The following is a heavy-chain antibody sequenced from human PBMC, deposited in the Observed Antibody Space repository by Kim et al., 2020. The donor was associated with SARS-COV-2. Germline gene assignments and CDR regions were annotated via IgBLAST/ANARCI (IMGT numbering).Heavy chain of an antibody. D-gene: IGHD3-22*01. CDR2: IRSKANSYAT. CDR1: GFTFSGSA. Sequence: GGSLRLSCAASGFTFSGSAMHWVRQASGKGLEWVGRIRSKANSYATAYAASVKGRFTISRDDSKNTAYLQMNSLKTEDTAVYYCTRHEDSSGYYGYYYYGMDVWGQGTTFTVSS. J-gene: IGHJ6*02. CDR3: TRHEDSSGYYGYYYYGMDV. V-gene: IGHV3-73*01.